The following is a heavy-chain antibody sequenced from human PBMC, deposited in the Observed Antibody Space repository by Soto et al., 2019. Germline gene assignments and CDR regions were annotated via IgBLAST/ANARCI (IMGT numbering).Heavy chain of an antibody. V-gene: IGHV3-33*01. CDR2: VWNDGTNK. CDR1: GFNFKNYG. CDR3: ARDPGRGEPPFDP. D-gene: IGHD3-10*01. J-gene: IGHJ5*02. Sequence: QVQLVESGGGVVQPGVSLRLSCAASGFNFKNYGMHWVRQGPGKGLEWVAVVWNDGTNKYYGDSFQGRVTISRDNSKNIEYLGLNSLRDDDTAVHKCARDPGRGEPPFDPCGQGTLVSVSA.